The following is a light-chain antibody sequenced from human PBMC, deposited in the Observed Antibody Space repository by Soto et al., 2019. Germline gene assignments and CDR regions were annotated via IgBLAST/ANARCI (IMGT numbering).Light chain of an antibody. J-gene: IGKJ1*01. Sequence: DIQMTQSPSTLSASVGDRVTITCRASQYVGRSLAWYQQKPGNAPNLLIYKASTLKSGVPSRLSGSASGTDFTLSISSLQPDDFAAYYCQQYGSYSTWTFGQGTRVEIK. CDR3: QQYGSYSTWT. CDR2: KAS. V-gene: IGKV1-5*03. CDR1: QYVGRS.